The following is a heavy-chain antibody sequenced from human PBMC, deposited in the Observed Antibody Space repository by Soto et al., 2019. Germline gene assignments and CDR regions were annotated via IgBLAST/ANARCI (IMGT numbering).Heavy chain of an antibody. D-gene: IGHD3-22*01. Sequence: SVKVSCKGSGYTFTGYAISWVRQAPGQGLEWMGGIIPIFGTANYAQKFQGRVTMTEDTSTDTAYMELSSLRSEDTAVYYCATNYYDSSLSWFDPWGQGTLVTVSS. CDR1: GYTFTGYA. V-gene: IGHV1-69*06. J-gene: IGHJ5*02. CDR3: ATNYYDSSLSWFDP. CDR2: IIPIFGTA.